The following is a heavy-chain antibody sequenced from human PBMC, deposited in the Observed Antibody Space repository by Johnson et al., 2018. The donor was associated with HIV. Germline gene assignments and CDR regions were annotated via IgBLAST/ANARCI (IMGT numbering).Heavy chain of an antibody. J-gene: IGHJ3*02. V-gene: IGHV3-9*01. Sequence: EVQLVESGGGLVQPGRSLRLSCAASGFTFDDYAMHWVRQAPGKGLEWVSGISWNSGSIGYADSVKGRFTIPRDNAKNSLYLQMNSLRAEDTALYYCAKEAYYYDSSGYSDAFDIWGQGTMVTVSS. D-gene: IGHD3-22*01. CDR1: GFTFDDYA. CDR2: ISWNSGSI. CDR3: AKEAYYYDSSGYSDAFDI.